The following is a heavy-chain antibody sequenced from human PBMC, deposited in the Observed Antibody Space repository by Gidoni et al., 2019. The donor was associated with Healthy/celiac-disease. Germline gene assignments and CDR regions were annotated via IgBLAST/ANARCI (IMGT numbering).Heavy chain of an antibody. CDR1: GYTFTGYY. J-gene: IGHJ6*02. CDR2: INPNRGGT. CDR3: AREGCSSTSCYSEYYGMDV. D-gene: IGHD2-2*01. V-gene: IGHV1-2*02. Sequence: QVQLVQAGAAVKKPGASVKVACKASGYTFTGYYMHWVRQAPGQGLAWMGWINPNRGGTNYAQTFQGRVTMTRDTSISTAYMELSRLRSDDTAVYYCAREGCSSTSCYSEYYGMDVWGQGTTVTVSS.